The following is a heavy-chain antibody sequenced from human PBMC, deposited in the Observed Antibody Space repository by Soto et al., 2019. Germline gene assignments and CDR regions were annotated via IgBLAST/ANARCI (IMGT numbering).Heavy chain of an antibody. V-gene: IGHV2-5*02. CDR3: ALSRYGFWSGNGGHNWFDP. D-gene: IGHD3-3*01. CDR2: IYWDDDK. CDR1: GFTLKSGVG. J-gene: IGHJ5*02. Sequence: QTTLKESGPTLVKPTQTLTLTCTFSGFTLKSGVGVGWLRQPPGKALEWLALIYWDDDKRYRPSLKSRLTITKDTSKNQVVLTMTNMDPVDTATYYCALSRYGFWSGNGGHNWFDPWGQGTLVTVSS.